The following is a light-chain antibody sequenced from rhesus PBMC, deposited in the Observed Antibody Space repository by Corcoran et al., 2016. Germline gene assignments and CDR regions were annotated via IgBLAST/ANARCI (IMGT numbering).Light chain of an antibody. Sequence: IQMTQSPSSLSASVGDRVTITCQASQSLSNYLNWFQQKPGKSPKLLVYRASSLQSGFPSRFSGCGSGTVFTLTISSLQPEDFATYYWQQGYTDPFTFGPGTKLDI. J-gene: IGKJ3*01. CDR2: RAS. V-gene: IGKV1S9*01. CDR3: QQGYTDPFT. CDR1: QSLSNY.